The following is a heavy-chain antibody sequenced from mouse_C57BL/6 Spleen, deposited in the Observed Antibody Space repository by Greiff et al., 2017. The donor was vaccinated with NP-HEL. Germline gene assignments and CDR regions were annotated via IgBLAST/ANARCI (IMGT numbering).Heavy chain of an antibody. CDR1: GYAFSSSW. CDR2: IYPGDGDT. CDR3: ASWDGAY. D-gene: IGHD4-1*01. V-gene: IGHV1-82*01. J-gene: IGHJ3*01. Sequence: QVQLKQSGPELVKPGASVKISCKASGYAFSSSWMNWVKQRPGTGLEWIGRIYPGDGDTNYNGKFKGKATLTADISSSTAYMQLSSLTSEDSAVYFCASWDGAYWDQGTLVTVSA.